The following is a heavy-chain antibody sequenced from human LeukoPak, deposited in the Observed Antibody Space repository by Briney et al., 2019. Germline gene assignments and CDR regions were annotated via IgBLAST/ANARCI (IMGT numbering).Heavy chain of an antibody. D-gene: IGHD6-13*01. CDR1: GGSFSDDY. CDR2: INHGGST. V-gene: IGHV4-34*01. J-gene: IGHJ4*02. CDR3: ARESSSWNNFDY. Sequence: PSETLSLTCAVYGGSFSDDYWSCIRQPPGKGLEWIGEINHGGSTNYNPSLKSRVTISIDTSKNRFSLNLNSVTAADTAIYYCARESSSWNNFDYWGQGSLVTVSS.